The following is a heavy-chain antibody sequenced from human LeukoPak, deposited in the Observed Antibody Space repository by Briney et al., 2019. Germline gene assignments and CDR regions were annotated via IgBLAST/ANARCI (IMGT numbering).Heavy chain of an antibody. D-gene: IGHD6-19*01. CDR2: IDWDDDK. CDR1: GFSLSTSGMY. Sequence: SGPTLVNPTQTLTLTCTFSGFSLSTSGMYVSWIRQPPGKALEWLALIDWDDDKYYSTSLKTRLTISKDTSKNQVVLTMTNMDPVDTATYYCARTLYSSGSWVYDPWGQGTLVTVSS. V-gene: IGHV2-70*01. J-gene: IGHJ5*02. CDR3: ARTLYSSGSWVYDP.